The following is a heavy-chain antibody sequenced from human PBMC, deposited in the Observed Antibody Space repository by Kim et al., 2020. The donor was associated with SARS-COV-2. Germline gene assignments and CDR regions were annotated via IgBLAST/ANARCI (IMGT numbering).Heavy chain of an antibody. CDR2: IIPILGTT. CDR1: GGTFGSHT. J-gene: IGHJ5*02. CDR3: TRAPYYYGSGGA. Sequence: SVKVSRKASGGTFGSHTISWVRQAPGQGLEWVGRIIPILGTTSYAQKLEGRVTISADKSTNTAFMELSSLTSQDTAIYYCTRAPYYYGSGGAWGQGTLVTVSS. D-gene: IGHD3-10*01. V-gene: IGHV1-69*08.